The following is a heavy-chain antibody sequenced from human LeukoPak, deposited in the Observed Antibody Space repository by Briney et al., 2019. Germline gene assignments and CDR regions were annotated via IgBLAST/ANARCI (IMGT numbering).Heavy chain of an antibody. Sequence: SETLSLTCTVSGDPVSSNSYYWSWIRQPPGKGLEWIGYIYYSGSTNYKSSLKSRVTISLDTSKNQFSLKLNSVTAADAAVYYCARGVGLLRGFDYWGQGTLVTVSS. CDR1: GDPVSSNSYY. CDR2: IYYSGST. CDR3: ARGVGLLRGFDY. D-gene: IGHD4-23*01. V-gene: IGHV4-61*01. J-gene: IGHJ4*02.